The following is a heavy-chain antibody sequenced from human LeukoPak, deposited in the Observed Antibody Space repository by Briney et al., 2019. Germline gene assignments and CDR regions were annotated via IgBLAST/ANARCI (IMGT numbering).Heavy chain of an antibody. CDR1: GFPFSDFS. CDR2: TNSGGTST. CDR3: AKGRVMGYYGSGVDI. Sequence: GGSLRLSCATSGFPFSDFSMSWVRQAPGKGLEWISTTNSGGTSTYYAESVKGRFTISRDNSKNTLYLQMSSLRVEDTAVYYCAKGRVMGYYGSGVDIWGQGTMVTVSS. J-gene: IGHJ3*02. D-gene: IGHD3-10*01. V-gene: IGHV3-23*01.